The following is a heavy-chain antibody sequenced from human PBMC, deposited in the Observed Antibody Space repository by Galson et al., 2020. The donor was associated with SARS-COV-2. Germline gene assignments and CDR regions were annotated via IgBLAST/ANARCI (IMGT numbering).Heavy chain of an antibody. J-gene: IGHJ6*02. CDR1: GLTFNSYA. CDR3: GKDCVAVAGTGDYYYYYGMDV. Sequence: GGSLRLSCAASGLTFNSYAMRWVRQAPGKGLEWVSAIRGSGGSTYYADSVKGRFTISRDNSDNTMYLQMNSLRAEDTAVYYCGKDCVAVAGTGDYYYYYGMDVWGQGTTVTVSS. V-gene: IGHV3-23*01. D-gene: IGHD6-19*01. CDR2: IRGSGGST.